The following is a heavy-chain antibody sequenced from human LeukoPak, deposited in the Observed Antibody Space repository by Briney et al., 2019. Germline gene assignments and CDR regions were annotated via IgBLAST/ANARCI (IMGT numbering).Heavy chain of an antibody. V-gene: IGHV3-30*02. Sequence: GGSLRLSCAASGSTFSSYGMHWVRQAPGKGLEWVAFIRYDGSNKYYADSVKGRFTISRDNSKNTLYLQMNSLRAEDTAVYYCAKDLRGYSGYSLDYWGQGTLVTVSS. J-gene: IGHJ4*02. CDR1: GSTFSSYG. D-gene: IGHD5-12*01. CDR2: IRYDGSNK. CDR3: AKDLRGYSGYSLDY.